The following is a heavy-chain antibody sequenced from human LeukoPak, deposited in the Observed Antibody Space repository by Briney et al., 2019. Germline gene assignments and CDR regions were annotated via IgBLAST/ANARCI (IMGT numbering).Heavy chain of an antibody. V-gene: IGHV5-51*01. CDR3: ARVLIRGDEIDY. J-gene: IGHJ4*02. D-gene: IGHD2-21*01. CDR1: GYRFTNDW. Sequence: GESLKISCKTSGYRFTNDWIGWVRQMPGKGLEWMGIIYPRDSTTRYSPAFEGQVTISVDKSITTAYLQWSSLKASDSAMYYCARVLIRGDEIDYWGQGTLVTVSS. CDR2: IYPRDSTT.